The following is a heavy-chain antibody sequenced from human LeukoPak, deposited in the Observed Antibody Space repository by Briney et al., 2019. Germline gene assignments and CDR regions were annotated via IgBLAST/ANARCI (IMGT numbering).Heavy chain of an antibody. Sequence: SETLSLTCTVSGGSISGSSYYWGWIRQPPGKGLEWIGSIYYSGSTYYNPSLKSRVTISVDTSKNQFSLKLSSVTAADTAVYYCARGSGWSGFDYWGQGTPVTVSS. CDR1: GGSISGSSYY. CDR2: IYYSGST. V-gene: IGHV4-39*07. CDR3: ARGSGWSGFDY. J-gene: IGHJ4*02. D-gene: IGHD6-19*01.